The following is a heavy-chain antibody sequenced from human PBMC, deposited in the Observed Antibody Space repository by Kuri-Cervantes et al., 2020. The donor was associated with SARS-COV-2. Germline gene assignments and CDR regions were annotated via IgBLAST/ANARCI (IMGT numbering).Heavy chain of an antibody. CDR2: KYYSGTT. CDR3: ARLDSSGSGDN. D-gene: IGHD3-22*01. CDR1: GYSISSSTYS. V-gene: IGHV4-39*06. J-gene: IGHJ4*02. Sequence: SETLSLTCTVSGYSISSSTYSWGWIRLPPGRGLEWIGQKYYSGTTQYNPSLKSRVTILLDSSQNLFTLTVTSVTAADTAVYYCARLDSSGSGDNWGQGTLVTVS.